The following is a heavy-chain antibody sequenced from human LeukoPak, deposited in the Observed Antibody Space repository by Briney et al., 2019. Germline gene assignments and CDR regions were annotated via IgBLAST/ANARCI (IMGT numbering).Heavy chain of an antibody. Sequence: GGSLRLSCAASGFTFSSYAMSWVRQAPGKGLEWVSAISGSGGSTYYADSVKGRFTISRENSKNTLYLQMNSLRAEDTAVYYCATLEMATIISEIYFDYWGQGTLVTVSS. J-gene: IGHJ4*02. V-gene: IGHV3-23*01. CDR2: ISGSGGST. CDR3: ATLEMATIISEIYFDY. CDR1: GFTFSSYA. D-gene: IGHD5-24*01.